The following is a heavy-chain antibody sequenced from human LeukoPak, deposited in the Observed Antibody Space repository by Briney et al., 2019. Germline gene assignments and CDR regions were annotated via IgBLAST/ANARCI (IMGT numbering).Heavy chain of an antibody. CDR2: VSGSGGST. D-gene: IGHD2-2*02. CDR1: GFTFSTSA. V-gene: IGHV3-23*01. Sequence: GGSLRLSCAASGFTFSTSAMSWVRQAPGKGLEWVSAVSGSGGSTYYADSVKGRFTISRDNSKNTLYLQMNSLRAEDTAVYYCAKDGHCSSTSCYTYDYWGQGTLVTVSS. CDR3: AKDGHCSSTSCYTYDY. J-gene: IGHJ4*02.